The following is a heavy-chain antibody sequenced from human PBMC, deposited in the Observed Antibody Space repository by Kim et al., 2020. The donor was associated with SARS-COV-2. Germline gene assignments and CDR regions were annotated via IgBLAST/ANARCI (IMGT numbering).Heavy chain of an antibody. CDR2: IKSKAAGGTT. J-gene: IGHJ4*02. D-gene: IGHD2-2*01. Sequence: GGSMRLSCAVSGFPFSDTWMSWVRQAPGKGLEWVGRIKSKAAGGTTDYTAPVKGRFTISRDDSENMLYLQMNTLKTEDTAVYYCTADRGGPADCWGQGTLFTVSS. CDR3: TADRGGPADC. V-gene: IGHV3-15*01. CDR1: GFPFSDTW.